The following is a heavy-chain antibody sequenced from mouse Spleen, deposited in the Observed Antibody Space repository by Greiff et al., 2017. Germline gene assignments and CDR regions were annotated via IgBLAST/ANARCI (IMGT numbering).Heavy chain of an antibody. CDR1: GFTFSSYA. CDR3: ARQGVSTMITEGKNWYFDV. V-gene: IGHV5-9-3*01. J-gene: IGHJ1*01. D-gene: IGHD2-4*01. CDR2: ISSGGSYT. Sequence: EVKLVESGGGLVKPGGSLKLSCAASGFTFSSYAMSWVRQTPEKRLEWVATISSGGSYTYYPDSVKGRFTISRDNAKNTLYLQMSSLRSEDTAMYYCARQGVSTMITEGKNWYFDVWGAGTTVTVSS.